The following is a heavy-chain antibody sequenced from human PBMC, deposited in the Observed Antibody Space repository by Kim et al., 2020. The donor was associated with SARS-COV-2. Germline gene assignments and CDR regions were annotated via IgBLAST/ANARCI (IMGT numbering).Heavy chain of an antibody. CDR2: IYYSGST. CDR3: ARTSYYYDSSGYYDGGWFDS. Sequence: SETLSLTCTVSGGSISSGGYYWSWIRQHPGKGLEWIGYIYYSGSTYYNPSLKSRVTISVDTSKNQFSLKLSSVTAADTAVYYCARTSYYYDSSGYYDGGWFDSWGQGTLVTVSS. CDR1: GGSISSGGYY. D-gene: IGHD3-22*01. V-gene: IGHV4-31*03. J-gene: IGHJ5*01.